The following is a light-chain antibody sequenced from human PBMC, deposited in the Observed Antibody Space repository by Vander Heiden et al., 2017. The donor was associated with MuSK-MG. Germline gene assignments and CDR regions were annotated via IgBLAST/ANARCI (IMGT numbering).Light chain of an antibody. J-gene: IGLJ3*02. CDR2: RNV. Sequence: QSVLTQPPSASETPGQRVTISCSGSSSNIGSNFVYWYQQLPGTAPKPLVYRNVQRRSGVPDRFSGSKSGTSASLAISGLRSEDEADYYCAAWDDRLSGWVFGGGTKLTVL. CDR1: SSNIGSNF. V-gene: IGLV1-47*01. CDR3: AAWDDRLSGWV.